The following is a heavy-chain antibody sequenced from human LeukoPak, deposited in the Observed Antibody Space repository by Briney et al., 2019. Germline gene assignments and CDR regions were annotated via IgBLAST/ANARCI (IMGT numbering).Heavy chain of an antibody. D-gene: IGHD3-10*01. Sequence: SETLSLTCTVSGGSISSYYWSWIRQPAGKGLEWIGRIYTSGSTNYNPSLKSRVTMLVGTSKNQFSLKLSSVTAADTAVYYCAGQYYYSYYYYMDVWGKGTTVTISS. CDR1: GGSISSYY. V-gene: IGHV4-4*07. CDR2: IYTSGST. CDR3: AGQYYYSYYYYMDV. J-gene: IGHJ6*03.